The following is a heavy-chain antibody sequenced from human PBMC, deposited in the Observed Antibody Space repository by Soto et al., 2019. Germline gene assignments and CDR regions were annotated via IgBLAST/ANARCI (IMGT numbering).Heavy chain of an antibody. Sequence: ASVKVSCKASGGTFSSYAISWVRQAPGQGLEWMGGIIPIFGTANYAHKFQGRVTITSDKSTSTAYMELSSLRSEDTAVYYCARSYCDYVWGSYRYAGNWFHXWGQGTLLTVSX. D-gene: IGHD3-16*02. CDR3: ARSYCDYVWGSYRYAGNWFHX. V-gene: IGHV1-69*06. J-gene: IGHJ5*02. CDR1: GGTFSSYA. CDR2: IIPIFGTA.